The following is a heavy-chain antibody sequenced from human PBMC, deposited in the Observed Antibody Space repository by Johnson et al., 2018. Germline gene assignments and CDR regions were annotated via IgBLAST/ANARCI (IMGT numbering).Heavy chain of an antibody. J-gene: IGHJ3*02. D-gene: IGHD7-27*01. CDR2: IWYDGRQK. Sequence: QVQLVQSGGGVVQPGRSLRLSCAASGFVFSGFAMHWVRQPPGKGLEWVAIIWYDGRQKYYADFVKGRLTISRDNSKNIVYLEMSSLRVEDTGIYYCARPPGRRLDIWGQGTMVTVS. V-gene: IGHV3-33*01. CDR3: ARPPGRRLDI. CDR1: GFVFSGFA.